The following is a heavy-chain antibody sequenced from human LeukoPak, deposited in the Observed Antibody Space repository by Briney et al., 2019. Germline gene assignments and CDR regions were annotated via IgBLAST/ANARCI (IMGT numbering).Heavy chain of an antibody. J-gene: IGHJ3*02. V-gene: IGHV3-11*04. D-gene: IGHD2-15*01. CDR3: ARPVVAATTPDTFDI. Sequence: LSLTCSVSGYSIRSGYYWGWIRQPPGKGLEWVSYISSGGRTIYYADSVKGRFTMSRDNAKNSLYLQMNSLRAEDTAVYYCARPVVAATTPDTFDIWGQGTMVTVSS. CDR1: GYSIRSGYY. CDR2: ISSGGRTI.